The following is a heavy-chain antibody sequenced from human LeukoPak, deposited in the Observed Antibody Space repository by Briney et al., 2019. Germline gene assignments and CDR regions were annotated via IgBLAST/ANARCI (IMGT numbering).Heavy chain of an antibody. V-gene: IGHV1-2*02. D-gene: IGHD5-12*01. CDR3: ARDVQDSGYDY. Sequence: ASVKVSCKASGYTFTGYYIHWVRQAPGQGLEWMGWINPNSGGTNYAQKFQGRVTMTRDTSISTAYMELSTLRSDDTAVYYCARDVQDSGYDYWGQGTLVTVSS. J-gene: IGHJ4*02. CDR1: GYTFTGYY. CDR2: INPNSGGT.